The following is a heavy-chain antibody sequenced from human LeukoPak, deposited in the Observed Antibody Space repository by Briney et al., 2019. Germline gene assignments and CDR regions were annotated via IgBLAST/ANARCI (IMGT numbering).Heavy chain of an antibody. Sequence: ASVKVSCKASGCTFTSYGISWVRQAPGQGLEWMGWISAYNGNTNYAQKLQGRVTMTTDTSTSTAYMELRSLRSDDTAVYYCARDSYNSSGYYLSSDYWGQGTLVTVSS. CDR2: ISAYNGNT. D-gene: IGHD3-22*01. CDR1: GCTFTSYG. J-gene: IGHJ4*02. V-gene: IGHV1-18*01. CDR3: ARDSYNSSGYYLSSDY.